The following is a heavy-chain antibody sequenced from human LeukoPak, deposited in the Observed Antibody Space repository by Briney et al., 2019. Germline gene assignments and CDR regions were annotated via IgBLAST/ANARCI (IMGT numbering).Heavy chain of an antibody. CDR3: VRGGYRGFGYEY. D-gene: IGHD5-12*01. CDR1: GFTFSTYS. CDR2: ISPDSNYK. Sequence: GGSLRLSCAASGFTFSTYSMNWLRLAPGKGLEWVSSISPDSNYKYYVDSAKGRFTISRDNAKSSLYLQMNSLRAEDTAVYYCVRGGYRGFGYEYWGQGTLVTVSP. V-gene: IGHV3-21*01. J-gene: IGHJ4*02.